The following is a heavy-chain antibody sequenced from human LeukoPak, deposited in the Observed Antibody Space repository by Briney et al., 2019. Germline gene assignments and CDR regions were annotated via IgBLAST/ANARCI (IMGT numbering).Heavy chain of an antibody. J-gene: IGHJ5*02. D-gene: IGHD3-10*01. Sequence: SETLSLTCTVSGGSISSSSYYWGWIRQPPGKGLEWIGNIYYSGSTYYNPSLKSRVTISVDTSKNQFSLKLSSVTAADTAVYYCARQPATYYYGSGTQNWFDPWGQGTLVTVSS. CDR3: ARQPATYYYGSGTQNWFDP. V-gene: IGHV4-39*01. CDR1: GGSISSSSYY. CDR2: IYYSGST.